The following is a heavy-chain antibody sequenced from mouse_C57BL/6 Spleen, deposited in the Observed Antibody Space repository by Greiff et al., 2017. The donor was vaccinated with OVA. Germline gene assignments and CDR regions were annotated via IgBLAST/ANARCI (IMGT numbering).Heavy chain of an antibody. CDR1: GYTFTSYW. D-gene: IGHD2-3*01. CDR3: ARSDGYYLYYFDY. Sequence: QVQLQQPGAELVKPGASVKLSCTASGYTFTSYWMHWVKQRPGRGLEWIGRIDPHSGGTKYNEKFKSKAILTVDKPSSTAYMQLSSLTSEDSAVYYCARSDGYYLYYFDYWGQGTTLTVSS. V-gene: IGHV1-72*01. J-gene: IGHJ2*01. CDR2: IDPHSGGT.